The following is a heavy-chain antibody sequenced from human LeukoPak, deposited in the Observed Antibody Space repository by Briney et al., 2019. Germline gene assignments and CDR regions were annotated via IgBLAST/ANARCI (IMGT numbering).Heavy chain of an antibody. J-gene: IGHJ3*02. CDR2: ISAYNGNT. Sequence: ASVKVSCKASGYTFTSYGISWVRQAPGQGLEWMGWISAYNGNTNYAQKLQGRVTMTTDTSTSTAYMELRSLRSDDTAVYYCARDSITIFGVVIESSDAFDIRGQGTMVTVSS. V-gene: IGHV1-18*01. D-gene: IGHD3-3*01. CDR3: ARDSITIFGVVIESSDAFDI. CDR1: GYTFTSYG.